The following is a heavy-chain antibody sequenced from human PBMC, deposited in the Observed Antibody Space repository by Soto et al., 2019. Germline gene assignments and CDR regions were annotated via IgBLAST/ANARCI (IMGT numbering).Heavy chain of an antibody. Sequence: PSETLSLTCTVSGGSISSVGYYWSWIRQHPGKGLEWIGYIYYSGSTYYNPSLKSRVTISVDTSKNQFSLKLSSVTAADTAVYYCARAVARAGRAWFDPWGQGTLVTVSS. J-gene: IGHJ5*02. V-gene: IGHV4-31*03. D-gene: IGHD2-15*01. CDR1: GGSISSVGYY. CDR3: ARAVARAGRAWFDP. CDR2: IYYSGST.